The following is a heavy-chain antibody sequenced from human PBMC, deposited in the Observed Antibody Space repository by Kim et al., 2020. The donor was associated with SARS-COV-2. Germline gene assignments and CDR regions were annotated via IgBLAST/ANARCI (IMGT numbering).Heavy chain of an antibody. J-gene: IGHJ3*02. CDR1: GGSISSYY. Sequence: SETLSLTCTVSGGSISSYYWSWIRQPPGKGLEWIGYIYYSGSTNYNPSLKSRLTISLDTSTNQFSLKLSSVTAADTAVYYCAGGRRKRIAIVGVVDAFDIWGQGTMVTVSS. CDR2: IYYSGST. CDR3: AGGRRKRIAIVGVVDAFDI. V-gene: IGHV4-59*01. D-gene: IGHD3-3*01.